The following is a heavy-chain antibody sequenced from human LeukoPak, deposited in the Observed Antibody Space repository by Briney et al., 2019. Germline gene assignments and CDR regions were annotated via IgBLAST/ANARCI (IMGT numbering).Heavy chain of an antibody. Sequence: PSETLSLTCSVSGGSIINYYWNWIRQPAGKGLEWIGRIYASGSTNYNPSLKSRVTISMDKSKNHFSLNLKSVTAADTGFYYCARDFYGDDGHHPFDYWGQGIQVTVSS. CDR2: IYASGST. J-gene: IGHJ4*02. V-gene: IGHV4-4*07. D-gene: IGHD2/OR15-2a*01. CDR3: ARDFYGDDGHHPFDY. CDR1: GGSIINYY.